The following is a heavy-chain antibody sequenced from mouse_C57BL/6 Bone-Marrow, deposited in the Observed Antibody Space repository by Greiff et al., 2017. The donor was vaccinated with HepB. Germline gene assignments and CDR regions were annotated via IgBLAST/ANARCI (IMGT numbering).Heavy chain of an antibody. CDR3: ARFPTFITTGWFAY. CDR2: IDPNSGGT. Sequence: QVQLQQPGAELVKPGASVKLSCKASGYNFTSYWMHWVKQRPGRGLEWIGRIDPNSGGTKYNEKFKSKATLTVDKPSTTAYMQLSSLTSEDSAVFYCARFPTFITTGWFAYWGQGTLVTVSA. V-gene: IGHV1-72*01. D-gene: IGHD1-1*01. CDR1: GYNFTSYW. J-gene: IGHJ3*01.